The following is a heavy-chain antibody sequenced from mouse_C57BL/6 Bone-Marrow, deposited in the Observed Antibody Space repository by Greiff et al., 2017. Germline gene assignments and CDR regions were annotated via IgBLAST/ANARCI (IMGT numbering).Heavy chain of an antibody. CDR1: GYTFTSYW. V-gene: IGHV1-74*01. D-gene: IGHD1-1*01. Sequence: QVQLQQPGAELVKPGASVKVSCKASGYTFTSYWMHWVKQRPGQGLEWIGRIHPSDSDTNYNQKFKGKATLTGDKSSSTAYMQLSSLTSEDSAVYYCAPLYYGGYFDVWGTGTTVTVSS. CDR3: APLYYGGYFDV. J-gene: IGHJ1*03. CDR2: IHPSDSDT.